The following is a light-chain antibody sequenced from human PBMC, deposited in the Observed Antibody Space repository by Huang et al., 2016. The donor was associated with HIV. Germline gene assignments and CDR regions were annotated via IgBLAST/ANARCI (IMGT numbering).Light chain of an antibody. CDR3: QHHGNWPET. CDR2: DAF. J-gene: IGKJ5*01. CDR1: QGVSTY. V-gene: IGKV3D-11*01. Sequence: EIVLTQSPATLSLSPGERATLSCRASQGVSTYVAWYQQKPGQAPRLLLYDAFKRATDIPARFSGSGSGTDFSLTISSLEPEDSATYYCQHHGNWPETFGQGTRLEIK.